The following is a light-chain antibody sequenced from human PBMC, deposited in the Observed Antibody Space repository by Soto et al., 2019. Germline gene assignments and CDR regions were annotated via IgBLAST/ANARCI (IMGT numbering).Light chain of an antibody. Sequence: DIQMTQSPSSLSASVGDRVTITCQASQDITNYLNWYQQKPGKAPNLLIYDASNLKTGGPSRFSGSGSGTHFNFNISSLQPEDIATYYCQHYDHPPPLSCGGGTKVEIK. CDR3: QHYDHPPPLS. J-gene: IGKJ4*01. CDR2: DAS. CDR1: QDITNY. V-gene: IGKV1-33*01.